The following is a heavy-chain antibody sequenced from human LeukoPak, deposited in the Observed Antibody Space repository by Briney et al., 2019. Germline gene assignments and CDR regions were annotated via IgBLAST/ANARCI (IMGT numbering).Heavy chain of an antibody. CDR3: ARGRGRQQLVHGPFDY. J-gene: IGHJ4*02. Sequence: SVKVSCKASGGTFSSYAISWVRQAPGQGLEWMGRIIPILGIANYAQKFQGRVTITADKSTSTAYMELSSLRSEDTAVYYCARGRGRQQLVHGPFDYWGQRTLVTVSS. V-gene: IGHV1-69*04. CDR2: IIPILGIA. CDR1: GGTFSSYA. D-gene: IGHD6-13*01.